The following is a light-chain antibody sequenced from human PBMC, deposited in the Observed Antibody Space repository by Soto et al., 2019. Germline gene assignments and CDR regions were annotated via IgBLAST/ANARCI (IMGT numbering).Light chain of an antibody. J-gene: IGLJ2*01. CDR2: EVS. Sequence: QSALTQPASVSGSPGQSITISCTGTSSDVGGYKYVSWYEQHPDKAPKLIIFEVSNRPSGISSRFSGSKSGNTSSLTMSGLQAEDEADYYCASYTSSRNSVIFGRGTKVTVL. V-gene: IGLV2-14*01. CDR1: SSDVGGYKY. CDR3: ASYTSSRNSVI.